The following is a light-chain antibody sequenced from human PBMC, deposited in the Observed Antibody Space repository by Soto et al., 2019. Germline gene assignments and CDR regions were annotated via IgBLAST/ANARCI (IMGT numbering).Light chain of an antibody. V-gene: IGLV2-11*01. Sequence: QSVLTQPRSVSGSPGQSVTISCTGTSSDVGGYQFVSWYQQYPGKAPKVMIYEVTKRPSGVPDRFSGSNSGNTASLTVSGLQADDEADYYCASHAGSSHAWVFGGGTKLTVL. J-gene: IGLJ3*02. CDR3: ASHAGSSHAWV. CDR2: EVT. CDR1: SSDVGGYQF.